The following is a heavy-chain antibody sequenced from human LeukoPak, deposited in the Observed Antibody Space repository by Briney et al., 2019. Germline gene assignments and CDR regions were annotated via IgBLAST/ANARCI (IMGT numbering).Heavy chain of an antibody. CDR1: GGSFSGYY. CDR2: INHSGST. V-gene: IGHV4-34*01. CDR3: AGRYCSSTSCYFHYYYGMDV. D-gene: IGHD2-2*01. Sequence: PSETLSLTCAVYGGSFSGYYWSWIRQPPGKGLEWIGEINHSGSTNYNPSLQSRVTISVDTSKNQFSLKLSSVTAADTAVYYCAGRYCSSTSCYFHYYYGMDVWGKGTTATVSS. J-gene: IGHJ6*04.